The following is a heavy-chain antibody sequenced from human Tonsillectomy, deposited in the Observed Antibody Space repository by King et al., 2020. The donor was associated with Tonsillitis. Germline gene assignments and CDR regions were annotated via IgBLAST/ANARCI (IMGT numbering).Heavy chain of an antibody. D-gene: IGHD2/OR15-2a*01. CDR2: IKSKTDGGTA. V-gene: IGHV3-15*01. CDR3: LQYLNDY. J-gene: IGHJ4*02. Sequence: VQLVESGGGLVKPGGSLRLSCAASGFTFNNAWMSWVRQAPGKGLEWVGGIKSKTDGGTADYAAPVKARFTISRDDSKNTLYLQMNSLKTEDTAVYYCLQYLNDYWGQGTLVTVSS. CDR1: GFTFNNAW.